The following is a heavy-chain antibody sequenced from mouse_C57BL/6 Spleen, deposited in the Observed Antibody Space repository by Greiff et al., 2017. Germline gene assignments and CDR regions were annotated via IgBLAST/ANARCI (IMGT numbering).Heavy chain of an antibody. V-gene: IGHV1-52*01. Sequence: QVQLQQPGAELVRPGSSVKLSCKASGYTFTSYWMHWVKQRPIQGLEWIGNIDPSDSATHYNQKFKDKATLTVDKSSSTAYMQLSSLTSEDSAVYYCARGRGGISDDWYFDVWGTGTTVAVSS. CDR2: IDPSDSAT. D-gene: IGHD1-1*01. J-gene: IGHJ1*03. CDR1: GYTFTSYW. CDR3: ARGRGGISDDWYFDV.